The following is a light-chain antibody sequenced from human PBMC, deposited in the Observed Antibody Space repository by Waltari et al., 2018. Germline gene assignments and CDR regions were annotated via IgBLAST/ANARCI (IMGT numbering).Light chain of an antibody. J-gene: IGLJ2*01. CDR2: KSK. CDR1: SPNTGSNN. V-gene: IGLV1-47*01. CDR3: STWDDSLDGGV. Sequence: QSVLTQPPSASGTPGQRVTISCSGSSPNTGSNNVNWFQQLPGTARKLLIYKSKKRPSGVPDRFSGSKSGTSASLAISGLRSEDEAMYYCSTWDDSLDGGVFGGGTKLTVL.